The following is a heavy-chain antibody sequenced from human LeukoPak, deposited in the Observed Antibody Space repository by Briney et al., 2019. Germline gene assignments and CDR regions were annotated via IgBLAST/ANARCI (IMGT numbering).Heavy chain of an antibody. CDR2: ISHSGST. V-gene: IGHV4-4*02. CDR3: ARSGTTGDSVMRHY. CDR1: GGSISSGNW. J-gene: IGHJ4*02. D-gene: IGHD7-27*01. Sequence: KSSGTLSLTSAVSGGSISSGNWWSWVPQPPGKGLEWIGEISHSGSTNYNPSLKSRVTISVDKPKNRFSLGLNSVTAADTAIYYCARSGTTGDSVMRHYWGQGTLVTVSS.